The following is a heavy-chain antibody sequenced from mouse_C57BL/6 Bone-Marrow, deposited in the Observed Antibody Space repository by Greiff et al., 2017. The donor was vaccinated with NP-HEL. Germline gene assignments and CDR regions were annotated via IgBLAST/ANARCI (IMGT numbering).Heavy chain of an antibody. V-gene: IGHV2-5*01. CDR1: GFSLTSYG. Sequence: VQLQQSGPGLVQPSQSLSITCTVSGFSLTSYGVHWVRQSPGKGLEWLGVIWRGGSTDYNAAFMSRLSITKDNSKSQVFFKMNSLQADDTAIYYGAKNTRPFYYAMDYWGQGTSVTVSS. J-gene: IGHJ4*01. CDR3: AKNTRPFYYAMDY. CDR2: IWRGGST.